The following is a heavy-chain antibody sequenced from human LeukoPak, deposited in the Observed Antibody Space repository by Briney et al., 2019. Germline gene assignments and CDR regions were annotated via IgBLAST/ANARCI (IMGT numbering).Heavy chain of an antibody. Sequence: PGGSLRLSCAASGFTFSSYAMSWVRQAPGKGLEWVSAISGSGGSTYYADSVKGRFAISRDNSKNTLYLQMNSLRAEDTAVYYCAKALITAVTTPGAVDISGRGRMVTVS. CDR2: ISGSGGST. CDR3: AKALITAVTTPGAVDI. V-gene: IGHV3-23*01. CDR1: GFTFSSYA. D-gene: IGHD4-17*01. J-gene: IGHJ3*02.